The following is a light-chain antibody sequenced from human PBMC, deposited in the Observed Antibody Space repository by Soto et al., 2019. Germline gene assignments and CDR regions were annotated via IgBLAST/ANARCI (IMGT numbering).Light chain of an antibody. CDR2: DVS. Sequence: DIQMIQSASCLTATIGDRVTIACQASQDISNYLNWYQHKPGRAPKLLIYDVSNLETWVPSRFSGSGPGTDFTFTISSLQPEDIATYYCQQYDNLPIAFG. CDR3: QQYDNLPIA. V-gene: IGKV1-33*01. CDR1: QDISNY. J-gene: IGKJ2*01.